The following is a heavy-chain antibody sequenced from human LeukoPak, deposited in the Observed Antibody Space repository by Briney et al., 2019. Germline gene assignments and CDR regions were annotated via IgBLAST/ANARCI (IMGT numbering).Heavy chain of an antibody. D-gene: IGHD3-3*01. J-gene: IGHJ4*02. CDR3: AKDRDFWSGYPDY. CDR2: INHSGST. Sequence: SETLSLTCAVYGGSFSGYYWSWIRQPPGKGLEWIGEINHSGSTNYNPSLKSRVTISVDTSKNQFSLKLSSVTAADTAVYYCAKDRDFWSGYPDYWGQGTLVTVSS. CDR1: GGSFSGYY. V-gene: IGHV4-34*01.